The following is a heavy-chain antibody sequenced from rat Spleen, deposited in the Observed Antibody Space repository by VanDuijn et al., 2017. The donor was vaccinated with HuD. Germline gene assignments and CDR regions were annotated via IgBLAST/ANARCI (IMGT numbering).Heavy chain of an antibody. V-gene: IGHV5-20*01. CDR2: ISYGDSSGHSST. J-gene: IGHJ4*01. CDR3: TRDLNALYVMDA. CDR1: GFTFSDYY. D-gene: IGHD3-7*01. Sequence: EVQLVESDGGLVQPGRSLKLSCAASGFTFSDYYMAWVRQAPTKGLEWVATISYGDSSGHSSTYYRDSVKGRFTISRDNAKSTLYLQMNSLRSEDTATYYCTRDLNALYVMDAWGQGASVTVSS.